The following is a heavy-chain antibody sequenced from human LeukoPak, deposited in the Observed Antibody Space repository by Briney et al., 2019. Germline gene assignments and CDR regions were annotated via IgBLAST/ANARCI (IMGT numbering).Heavy chain of an antibody. CDR1: GFYSNDYARYA. J-gene: IGHJ6*03. V-gene: IGHV3-23*01. D-gene: IGHD1-26*01. CDR2: ISGTADTT. Sequence: GGSLRLSCAGSGFYSNDYARYAMSWVRPAPGKGLAWVSAISGTADTTKYADSVKGRFTISRDNSKNTLYLHMNSLRAEDTAVYYCAKGWDNFYFYYYMDVWGKGTMVTVSS. CDR3: AKGWDNFYFYYYMDV.